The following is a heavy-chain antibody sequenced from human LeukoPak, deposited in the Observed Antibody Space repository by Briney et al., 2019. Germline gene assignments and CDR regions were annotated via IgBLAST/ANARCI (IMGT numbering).Heavy chain of an antibody. V-gene: IGHV4-30-2*01. CDR2: IYHSGST. CDR3: ARASDDSSGYYYAHDY. Sequence: SETLSLTCAVSGGSISSGGYSWSWIRQPPGKGLEWIGYIYHSGSTYYNPSLKSRVTISVDRSKNQFSLKLSSVTAADTAVYYCARASDDSSGYYYAHDYWGQGTLVTVSS. J-gene: IGHJ4*02. D-gene: IGHD3-22*01. CDR1: GGSISSGGYS.